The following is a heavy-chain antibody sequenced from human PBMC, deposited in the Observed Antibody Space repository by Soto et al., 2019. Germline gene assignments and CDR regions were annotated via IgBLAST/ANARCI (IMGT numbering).Heavy chain of an antibody. CDR1: GFTFSSYS. D-gene: IGHD4-17*01. CDR2: IRSSSSTI. J-gene: IGHJ3*02. V-gene: IGHV3-48*01. Sequence: GGSLRLSCAASGFTFSSYSMNWVRQAPGKGLEWVSYIRSSSSTIYYAAPVKGRFTISRDDSKNTLYLQMNSLKTEDTAVYYCTTDIMTTVTTYAFDIWGQGTMVTVSS. CDR3: TTDIMTTVTTYAFDI.